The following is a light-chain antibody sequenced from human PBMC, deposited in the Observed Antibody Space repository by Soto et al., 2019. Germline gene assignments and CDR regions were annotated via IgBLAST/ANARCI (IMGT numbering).Light chain of an antibody. CDR1: SNDVGRYNL. CDR2: EVT. Sequence: QSVLTQPASVSGSPGQSITISCTGTSNDVGRYNLVSWCQQHPGKAHKLIIYEVTKRPSGFSNHFSASKSGNTASLTISGLQAEDEADYYCCSYAGSGTPYVFGTGTKVTVL. J-gene: IGLJ1*01. V-gene: IGLV2-23*02. CDR3: CSYAGSGTPYV.